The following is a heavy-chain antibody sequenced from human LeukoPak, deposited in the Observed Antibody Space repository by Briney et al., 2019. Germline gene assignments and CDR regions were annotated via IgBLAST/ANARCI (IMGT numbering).Heavy chain of an antibody. Sequence: PGGSLRLSCAASGFTFSSYAMTWVRQAPGKGLGWVSSVSTSGSIYYADSLTRGCCVSRDNPKTTLYLQMSSLRAEDTGVYCCANGLWLQWGDYWGQGTLVTVSS. V-gene: IGHV3-23*05. CDR1: GFTFSSYA. D-gene: IGHD5-18*01. J-gene: IGHJ4*02. CDR2: VSTSGSI. CDR3: ANGLWLQWGDY.